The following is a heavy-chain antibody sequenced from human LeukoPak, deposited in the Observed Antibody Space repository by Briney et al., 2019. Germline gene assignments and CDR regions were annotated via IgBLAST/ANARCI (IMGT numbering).Heavy chain of an antibody. CDR3: AKVDEYSSSLFFDY. J-gene: IGHJ4*02. D-gene: IGHD6-6*01. CDR1: GYTFTSYG. V-gene: IGHV1-18*01. Sequence: ASVKVSCKASGYTFTSYGISWVRQAPGQGLEWMGWISAYNGNTNYAQKLQGRVTMTTDTSTSTAYMELRSLRSDDTAVYYCAKVDEYSSSLFFDYWGQGTLVTVSS. CDR2: ISAYNGNT.